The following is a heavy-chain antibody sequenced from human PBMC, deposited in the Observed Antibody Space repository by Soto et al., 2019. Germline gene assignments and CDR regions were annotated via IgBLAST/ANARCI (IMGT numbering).Heavy chain of an antibody. CDR1: GGSINTFY. CDR2: IFSSGST. J-gene: IGHJ4*02. V-gene: IGHV4-4*07. Sequence: SDTLSLTCTVSGGSINTFYWSWVRQPAGKGLEWIGRIFSSGSTSFNPSLESRVAMSVDTAKNHFSLNLSSVTAADMAVYYCAREGSYSAYPFAHGIQLWSFDFWGQGALVTVSS. D-gene: IGHD5-18*01. CDR3: AREGSYSAYPFAHGIQLWSFDF.